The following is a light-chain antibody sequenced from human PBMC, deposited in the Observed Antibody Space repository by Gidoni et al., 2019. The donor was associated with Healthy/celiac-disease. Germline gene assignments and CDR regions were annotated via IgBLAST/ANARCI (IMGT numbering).Light chain of an antibody. CDR2: AAT. CDR3: QQYNSYPHT. CDR1: LGISNY. Sequence: DIEMTQSPSSLSASVGDRVTITCRASLGISNYLAGFQQKPGKAPKSLIYAATSLQSGVQSKFRVMGSGTVFTLNISILQPEVFATYYCQQYNSYPHTFGQGTKLEIK. V-gene: IGKV1-16*02. J-gene: IGKJ2*01.